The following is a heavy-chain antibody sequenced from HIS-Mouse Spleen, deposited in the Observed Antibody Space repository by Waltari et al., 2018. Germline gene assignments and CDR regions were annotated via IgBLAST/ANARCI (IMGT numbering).Heavy chain of an antibody. Sequence: QVQLVQSGAEVKKPGYSVKVSCKASGGTFSSYALSWVRQAPGHGLEWMGGVIPSVGTANYAPKFQGRVTITADESTSTAYMALSSLRSEDTAVYYCARDSGSYSFWYFDLWGRGTLVTVSS. CDR2: VIPSVGTA. CDR3: ARDSGSYSFWYFDL. J-gene: IGHJ2*01. V-gene: IGHV1-69*01. D-gene: IGHD1-26*01. CDR1: GGTFSSYA.